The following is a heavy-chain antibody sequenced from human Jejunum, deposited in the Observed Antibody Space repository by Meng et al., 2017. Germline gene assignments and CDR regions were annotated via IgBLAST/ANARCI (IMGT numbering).Heavy chain of an antibody. D-gene: IGHD2-21*01. V-gene: IGHV3-7*01. CDR1: GFTFSSYW. Sequence: GGSLRLSCAASGFTFSSYWMTWARQAPGKGLEWVALVNQDGSDKYYVDSVKGRFTISRDNAKNSLYLQMNSLRAEDTAVYYCANSNFRDSDYWGQGTLVTVSS. J-gene: IGHJ4*02. CDR3: ANSNFRDSDY. CDR2: VNQDGSDK.